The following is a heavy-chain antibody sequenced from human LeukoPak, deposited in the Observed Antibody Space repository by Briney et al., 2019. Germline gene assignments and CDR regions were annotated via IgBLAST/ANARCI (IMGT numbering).Heavy chain of an antibody. CDR2: INHSGST. V-gene: IGHV4-34*01. Sequence: PSETLSLTCAVYGGSFSGYYWSWIRQPPGKGLEWIGEINHSGSTNYNPSLKSRVTISVDTSKNQFSLKLSSVTAADTAVYYCARFAAMATYWGQGTLVTVSS. J-gene: IGHJ4*02. D-gene: IGHD5-18*01. CDR1: GGSFSGYY. CDR3: ARFAAMATY.